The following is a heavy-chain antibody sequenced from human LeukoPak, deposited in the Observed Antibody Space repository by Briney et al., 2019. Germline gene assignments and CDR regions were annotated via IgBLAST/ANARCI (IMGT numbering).Heavy chain of an antibody. V-gene: IGHV4-59*01. J-gene: IGHJ4*02. CDR1: GGSISSYY. D-gene: IGHD3-22*01. Sequence: SETLSLTCTVSGGSISSYYWNWIRQPPGKGLEWIGYIHYSGSTNYNPSLKSRVTISVDTSKNQFSLKLSSGTAADTAVYYCARGDSSGYWYFDYWGQGTLVTVSS. CDR2: IHYSGST. CDR3: ARGDSSGYWYFDY.